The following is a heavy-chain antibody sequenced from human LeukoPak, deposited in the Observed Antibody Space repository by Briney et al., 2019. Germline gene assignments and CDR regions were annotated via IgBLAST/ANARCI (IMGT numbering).Heavy chain of an antibody. Sequence: SETLSLTCTVSGYSISSGYYWSWIRQPPGKGLEWIGEINHSGSTNYNPSLKSRVTISVDTSKNQFSLKLSSVTAADTAVYYCARDYYGGNFGWGQGTLVTVSS. CDR3: ARDYYGGNFG. CDR1: GYSISSGYY. CDR2: INHSGST. V-gene: IGHV4-38-2*02. J-gene: IGHJ4*02. D-gene: IGHD4-23*01.